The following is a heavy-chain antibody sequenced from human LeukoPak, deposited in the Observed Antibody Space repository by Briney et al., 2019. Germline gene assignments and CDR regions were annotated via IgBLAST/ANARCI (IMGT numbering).Heavy chain of an antibody. J-gene: IGHJ5*02. CDR3: ARPLGSLKEYWWFDP. D-gene: IGHD2/OR15-2a*01. CDR1: GYTFTDYY. Sequence: ASMKVSCKASGYTFTDYYVDWVRQAPRQGLEWMGWINPDSGDTHYAQKFQGRVTMTRDTSSTTVYMELTRLRSDDTAVYYCARPLGSLKEYWWFDPWGQGTLVTVSS. CDR2: INPDSGDT. V-gene: IGHV1-2*02.